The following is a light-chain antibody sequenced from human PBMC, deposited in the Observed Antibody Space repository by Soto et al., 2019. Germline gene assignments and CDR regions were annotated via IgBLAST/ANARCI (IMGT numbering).Light chain of an antibody. CDR1: QGINNW. CDR2: AVS. CDR3: KQSSAFPLT. Sequence: DIQMTQSPSSVSASVGDRVTITCRASQGINNWLAWYQQKPGKAAELLIYAVSYLQSGVPSRFSGSGSGTDFTLTISSLQPEDFATYFCKQSSAFPLTFGGGTKVEIK. V-gene: IGKV1-12*01. J-gene: IGKJ4*01.